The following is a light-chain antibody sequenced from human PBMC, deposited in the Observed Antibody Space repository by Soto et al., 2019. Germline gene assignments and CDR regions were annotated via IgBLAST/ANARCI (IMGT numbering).Light chain of an antibody. CDR3: QQYEDWTQR. V-gene: IGKV3-15*01. J-gene: IGKJ1*01. CDR2: GAS. CDR1: QSVSIT. Sequence: TQSPTTLCPSNTERATLSFRASQSVSITCAWYQQHPVAWYQQKPGQAPRLLIYGASTRATGVPARFSGSGSGTEFTLTISSLQSEDFAVYCCQQYEDWTQRLGQGTKVEIK.